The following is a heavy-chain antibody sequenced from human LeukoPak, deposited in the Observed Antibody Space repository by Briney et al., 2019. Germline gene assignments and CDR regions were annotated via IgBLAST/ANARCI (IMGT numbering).Heavy chain of an antibody. CDR2: INPNSGGT. D-gene: IGHD2-15*01. Sequence: ASVKVSCKASGYTFTGYYMHWVRQAPGQGLERMGWINPNSGGTNYAQKFQGRVTMTRDTSISTAYMELSRLRSDDTAVYYCARDVSLYCSGGSCYEIGPYYYYGMDVWGQGTTVTVSS. J-gene: IGHJ6*02. V-gene: IGHV1-2*02. CDR3: ARDVSLYCSGGSCYEIGPYYYYGMDV. CDR1: GYTFTGYY.